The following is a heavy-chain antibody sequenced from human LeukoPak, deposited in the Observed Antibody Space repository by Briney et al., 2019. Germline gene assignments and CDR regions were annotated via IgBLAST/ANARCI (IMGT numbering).Heavy chain of an antibody. CDR3: VKESGFMVAPNSAFDN. D-gene: IGHD4/OR15-4a*01. CDR1: GFTFNGYP. V-gene: IGHV3-64D*06. CDR2: ISRNGGST. Sequence: GGSLRLSCSASGFTFNGYPVNWVRQAPGKGLEYVSGISRNGGSTYYADSVKGRFTISRDNSKNTLYLQMSSLRAEDTAVYYCVKESGFMVAPNSAFDNWGQGTMVTVSS. J-gene: IGHJ3*02.